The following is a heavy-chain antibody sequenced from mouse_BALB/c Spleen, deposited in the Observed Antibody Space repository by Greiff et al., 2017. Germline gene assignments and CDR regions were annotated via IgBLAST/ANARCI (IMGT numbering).Heavy chain of an antibody. D-gene: IGHD2-2*01. Sequence: QVQLQQPGAELVKPGASVKLSCKASGYTFTSYWMHWVKQRPGQGLEWIGEINPSNGRTNYNEKFKSKATLTVDKSSSTAYMQLSSLTSEDSAVYYCARGGLRLYAMDYWGQGTSVTGSA. V-gene: IGHV1S81*02. CDR2: INPSNGRT. J-gene: IGHJ4*01. CDR3: ARGGLRLYAMDY. CDR1: GYTFTSYW.